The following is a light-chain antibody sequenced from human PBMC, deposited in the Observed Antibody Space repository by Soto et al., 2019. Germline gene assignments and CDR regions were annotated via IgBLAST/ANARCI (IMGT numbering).Light chain of an antibody. CDR2: GAS. CDR3: QQYGSSLFT. CDR1: QSVSSSY. J-gene: IGKJ3*01. Sequence: EIVLTQSPGTLSLSPGERATLSCRASQSVSSSYLAWYQQKPGQAPRLLIYGASSMATGIPDRCSGSGSGTDVTLTISRLEPEDFAVYYCQQYGSSLFTFGPGTKVDIK. V-gene: IGKV3-20*01.